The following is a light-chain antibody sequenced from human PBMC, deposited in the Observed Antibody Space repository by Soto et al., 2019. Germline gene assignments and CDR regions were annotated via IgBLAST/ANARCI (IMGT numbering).Light chain of an antibody. CDR2: LNSDGSH. V-gene: IGLV4-69*01. CDR1: SGHSSYA. Sequence: QPVLTQSPSASASLGASVKLTCTLSSGHSSYAIAWLQQQPEKGPRYLMKLNSDGSHSKGDGIPDRFSASTSGAERYLTISSLQSEDEADYYCQTWGTGTVVFGGGTKLTVL. CDR3: QTWGTGTVV. J-gene: IGLJ2*01.